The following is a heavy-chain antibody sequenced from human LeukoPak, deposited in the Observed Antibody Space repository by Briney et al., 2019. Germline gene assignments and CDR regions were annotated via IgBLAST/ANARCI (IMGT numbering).Heavy chain of an antibody. V-gene: IGHV3-30*04. D-gene: IGHD3-9*01. CDR1: GFTFSSYA. CDR2: ISYDGSNK. Sequence: GRSLRLSCAASGFTFSSYAMHWVRQAPGKGLEWVAVISYDGSNKYYADSVKGRFTISRDNSKNTLYLQMNSLRAEDTAEYYCARGLLVLRYLPYGMDVWGQGTTVTVSS. J-gene: IGHJ6*02. CDR3: ARGLLVLRYLPYGMDV.